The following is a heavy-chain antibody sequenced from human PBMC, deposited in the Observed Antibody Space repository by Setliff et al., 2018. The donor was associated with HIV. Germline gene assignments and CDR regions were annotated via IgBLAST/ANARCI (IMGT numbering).Heavy chain of an antibody. CDR1: GGSFSGYY. D-gene: IGHD4-17*01. CDR2: INHSGST. J-gene: IGHJ4*02. CDR3: ARTHRYGAPGGLDY. V-gene: IGHV4-34*01. Sequence: SETLSLTCAVYGGSFSGYYWSWIRQPPGKGLEWIGEINHSGSTNYNPSLKSRVTISVDTSKNQFSLKLNSVTAADTAVYYCARTHRYGAPGGLDYWGQGTLVTVSS.